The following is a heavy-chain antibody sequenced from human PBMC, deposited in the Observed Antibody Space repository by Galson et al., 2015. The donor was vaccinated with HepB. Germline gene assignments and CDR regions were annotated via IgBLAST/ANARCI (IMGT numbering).Heavy chain of an antibody. D-gene: IGHD3-22*01. CDR2: ISSSSSYI. Sequence: SLRLSCAASRFPFIGYSMNWVHQAPGKGLEWVSSISSSSSYIYYAGSEKGRFTISRDNAKNSLYLQMNSLRAEDTAVYYFAREDLQNYYDSTGGMDVWGQGTTVTVS. CDR1: RFPFIGYS. CDR3: AREDLQNYYDSTGGMDV. J-gene: IGHJ6*02. V-gene: IGHV3-21*01.